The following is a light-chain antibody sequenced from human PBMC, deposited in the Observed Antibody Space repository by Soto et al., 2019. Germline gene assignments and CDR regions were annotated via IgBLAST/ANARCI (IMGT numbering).Light chain of an antibody. V-gene: IGKV1-39*01. J-gene: IGKJ4*01. CDR2: AAS. Sequence: DIELTQSPSSLSASVGDKLTITCRANQSITNFLNWYQKKPGEVPRLLIYAASRLGNGVPSRFSGSGSGTDFALTINSLQPEDFATNYFQQSYTTPRLSFGGGTRVDFK. CDR1: QSITNF. CDR3: QQSYTTPRLS.